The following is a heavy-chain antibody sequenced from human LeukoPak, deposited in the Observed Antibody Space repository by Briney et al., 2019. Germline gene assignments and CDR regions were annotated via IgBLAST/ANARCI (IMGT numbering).Heavy chain of an antibody. CDR2: MNPNSGNT. V-gene: IGHV1-8*01. J-gene: IGHJ4*02. CDR3: ARGIRRPYYFDY. CDR1: GYTFTSYD. Sequence: ASVKVSCKASGYTFTSYDINWVRQATGQGLEWMGWMNPNSGNTGYAQKFQGRVTMTRNTSISTAYMELSSLRSEDTAVYYCARGIRRPYYFDYRGQGTLVTVSS.